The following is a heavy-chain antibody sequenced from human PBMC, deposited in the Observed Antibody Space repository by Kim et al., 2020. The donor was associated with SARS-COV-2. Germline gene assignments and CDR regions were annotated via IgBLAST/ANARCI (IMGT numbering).Heavy chain of an antibody. CDR1: GGSFSGYY. CDR2: INHSGST. Sequence: SETLSLTCAVYGGSFSGYYWSWIRQPPGKGLEWIGEINHSGSTNYNPSLKSRVTISVDTSKNQFSLKLSSVTAADTAVYYCARGTTSSSFDYWGQGTLVTVSS. D-gene: IGHD6-6*01. J-gene: IGHJ4*02. V-gene: IGHV4-34*01. CDR3: ARGTTSSSFDY.